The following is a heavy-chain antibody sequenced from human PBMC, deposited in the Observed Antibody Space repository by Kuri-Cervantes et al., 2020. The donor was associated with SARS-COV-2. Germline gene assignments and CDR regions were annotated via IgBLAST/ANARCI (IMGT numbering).Heavy chain of an antibody. CDR2: IKQDRSEK. J-gene: IGHJ6*03. CDR1: GFTFSSYW. CDR3: ASSRGYSGYDLYYSYYMDV. V-gene: IGHV3-7*01. Sequence: GGSLRLSCAASGFTFSSYWMSWVRQAPGKGLEWVANIKQDRSEKYYVDSVKGRFTISRDNAKNSLYLQMNSLRAEDTAVYYCASSRGYSGYDLYYSYYMDVWGKGTTVTVSS. D-gene: IGHD5-12*01.